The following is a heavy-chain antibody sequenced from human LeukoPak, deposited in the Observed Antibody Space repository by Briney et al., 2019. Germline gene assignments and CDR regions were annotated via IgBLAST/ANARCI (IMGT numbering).Heavy chain of an antibody. CDR3: ARASPYSGYEIYYYYYMDV. Sequence: ASVKVSCKASGGTFSSYAISWVRQAPGQGLEWMGGIIPIFGTANYAQKFQGRVTITADESTSTAYMELSSLRSEDTAVYYCARASPYSGYEIYYYYYMDVWGKGTTVTVSS. V-gene: IGHV1-69*01. D-gene: IGHD5-12*01. J-gene: IGHJ6*03. CDR1: GGTFSSYA. CDR2: IIPIFGTA.